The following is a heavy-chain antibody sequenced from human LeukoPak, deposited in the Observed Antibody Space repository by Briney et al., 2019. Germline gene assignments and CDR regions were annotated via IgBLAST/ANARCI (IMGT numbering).Heavy chain of an antibody. V-gene: IGHV4-31*03. J-gene: IGHJ4*02. Sequence: SETLSLTCTVSGGSISSVGYYWSWIRQHPGKGLEWIGYIYYSGSTYYNPSLKSRVTISVDTSKNQFSLKLSSVTAADTAVYYCAKTRVAAAGTGFDYWGQGTLVTVSS. CDR2: IYYSGST. CDR1: GGSISSVGYY. D-gene: IGHD6-13*01. CDR3: AKTRVAAAGTGFDY.